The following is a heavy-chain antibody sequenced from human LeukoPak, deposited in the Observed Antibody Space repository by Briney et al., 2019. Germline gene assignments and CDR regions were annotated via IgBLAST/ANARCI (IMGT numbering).Heavy chain of an antibody. Sequence: PGGSLRLSCAASGFTFSSYWMPWVRQAPGKGLVWVSRINSDGSSTSYADSVKGRFTISRDNAKNTLYLQMNSLRAEDTAVYYCARKNWGSVPFDYWGQGTLVTVSS. D-gene: IGHD7-27*01. CDR2: INSDGSST. V-gene: IGHV3-74*01. CDR1: GFTFSSYW. J-gene: IGHJ4*02. CDR3: ARKNWGSVPFDY.